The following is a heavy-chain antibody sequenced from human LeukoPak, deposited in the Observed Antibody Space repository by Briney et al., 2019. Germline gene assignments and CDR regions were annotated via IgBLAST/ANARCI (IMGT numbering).Heavy chain of an antibody. D-gene: IGHD2-2*01. CDR1: GGSISSGSYY. CDR3: ARGGPAAIPYYYYYYMDV. J-gene: IGHJ6*03. CDR2: IYTSGST. Sequence: SETLSLTCTVSGGSISSGSYYGSWIRQPAGKGLEWIGRIYTSGSTNYNPSLKSRVTISVDTSKNQFSLKLSSVTAADTAVYYCARGGPAAIPYYYYYYMDVWGKGTTVTVSS. V-gene: IGHV4-61*02.